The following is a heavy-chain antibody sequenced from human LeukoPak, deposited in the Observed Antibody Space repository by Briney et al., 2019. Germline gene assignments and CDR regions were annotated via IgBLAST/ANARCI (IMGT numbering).Heavy chain of an antibody. V-gene: IGHV1-46*01. CDR2: INPSGGST. J-gene: IGHJ5*02. D-gene: IGHD6-6*01. CDR3: ARVLAARGNWFDP. Sequence: GASVKVSCKASGYTFTSYYMHWVRQAPGQGLEWMGIINPSGGSTSYAQKFQGRVTITTDESTSTAYMELSSLRSEDTAVYYCARVLAARGNWFDPWGQGTLVTVSS. CDR1: GYTFTSYY.